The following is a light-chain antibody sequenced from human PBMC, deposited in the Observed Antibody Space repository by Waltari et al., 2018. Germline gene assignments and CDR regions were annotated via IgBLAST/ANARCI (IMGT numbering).Light chain of an antibody. J-gene: IGKJ5*01. Sequence: EIVLTQSPATLSLSPGERGTISCRASQSINNSLAWYQQRPGQAPRLLVYDSSNRAPGIPARFSGSGSGTDFTLTISSLEPEDIAVYYCQHRINWPSTFGQGTRLEIK. CDR2: DSS. CDR1: QSINNS. V-gene: IGKV3-11*01. CDR3: QHRINWPST.